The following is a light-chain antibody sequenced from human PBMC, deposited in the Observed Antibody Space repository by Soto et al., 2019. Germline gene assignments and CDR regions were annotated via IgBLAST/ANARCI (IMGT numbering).Light chain of an antibody. CDR3: QLYNSYAWT. J-gene: IGKJ1*01. CDR1: QSISSW. CDR2: DAS. Sequence: DIQMTQSPSTLSGSVGDRVTITCRASQSISSWLAWYQQKPGKAPKLLIYDASSLESGDPSRFSGSGSGTEFTLTISSLQPDDFATYYCQLYNSYAWTFCQGTKVDIK. V-gene: IGKV1-5*01.